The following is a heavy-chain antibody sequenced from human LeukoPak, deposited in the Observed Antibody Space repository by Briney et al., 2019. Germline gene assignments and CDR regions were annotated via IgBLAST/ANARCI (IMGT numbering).Heavy chain of an antibody. V-gene: IGHV3-21*01. Sequence: PGGSLRLSCAASGFTFSSYSMNWVRQAPGKGLEWVSSISSSSSYIYYADSVKGRFTTSRDNAKNSLYLQMNSLRAEDTAVYYCARPAGAGWFDPWGQGTLVTVSS. J-gene: IGHJ5*02. CDR1: GFTFSSYS. CDR2: ISSSSSYI. CDR3: ARPAGAGWFDP. D-gene: IGHD6-13*01.